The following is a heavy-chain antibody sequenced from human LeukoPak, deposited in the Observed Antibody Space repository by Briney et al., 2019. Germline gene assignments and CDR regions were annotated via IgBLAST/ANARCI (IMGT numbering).Heavy chain of an antibody. CDR1: GFILSSYW. CDR2: LNADGRST. J-gene: IGHJ3*02. Sequence: PGGSLRLSCAASGFILSSYWMHWVRQVPGEGLVWVSHLNADGRSTNYADSVEGRFTISRDNGKNTLYPQMNSLRAEDTAVYYCARAVGAKGGAFDIWGQGTVVTVSS. V-gene: IGHV3-74*01. D-gene: IGHD1-26*01. CDR3: ARAVGAKGGAFDI.